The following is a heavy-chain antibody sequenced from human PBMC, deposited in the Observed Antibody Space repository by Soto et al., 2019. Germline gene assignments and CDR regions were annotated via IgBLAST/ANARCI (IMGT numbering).Heavy chain of an antibody. V-gene: IGHV3-30*18. D-gene: IGHD4-17*01. CDR1: GFTFSSYG. Sequence: GGSLRLSCAASGFTFSSYGMHWVRQAPGKGLEWVAVISYDGSNKYYADSVKGRFTISRDNSKNTLYLQMNSLRAEDTAVYYCAKAGWGVTTPIDYWGQGTLVTVSS. CDR2: ISYDGSNK. CDR3: AKAGWGVTTPIDY. J-gene: IGHJ4*02.